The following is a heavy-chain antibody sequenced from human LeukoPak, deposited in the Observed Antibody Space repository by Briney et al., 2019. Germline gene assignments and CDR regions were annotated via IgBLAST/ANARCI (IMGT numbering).Heavy chain of an antibody. CDR3: ARDYYDSSGYPLGYYYYYGMDV. J-gene: IGHJ6*02. Sequence: GGSLRLSCAASGFTFSSYGMHWVRQAPGKGLEWVAVIWCDGSNKYYADSVKGQFTISRDNSKNTLYLQMNSLRAEDTAVYYCARDYYDSSGYPLGYYYYYGMDVWGQGTTVTVSS. V-gene: IGHV3-33*08. D-gene: IGHD3-22*01. CDR2: IWCDGSNK. CDR1: GFTFSSYG.